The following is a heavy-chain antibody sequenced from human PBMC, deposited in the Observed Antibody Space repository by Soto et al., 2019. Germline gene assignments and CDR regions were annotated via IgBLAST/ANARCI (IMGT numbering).Heavy chain of an antibody. CDR2: INAGNGNT. V-gene: IGHV1-3*01. D-gene: IGHD3-10*01. J-gene: IGHJ5*02. CDR1: GYTFTSYA. CDR3: AREGGTMVRGVRRWFDP. Sequence: ASVKVSCKASGYTFTSYAMHCVRQAPGQRLEWMGWINAGNGNTKYSQKFQGRVTITRDTSASTAYMELSSLRSEDTAVYYCAREGGTMVRGVRRWFDPWGQGTLVTSPQ.